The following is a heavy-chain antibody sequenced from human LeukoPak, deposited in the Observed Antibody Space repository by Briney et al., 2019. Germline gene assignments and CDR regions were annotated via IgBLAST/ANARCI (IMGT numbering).Heavy chain of an antibody. J-gene: IGHJ4*02. CDR2: ISAYNGNT. Sequence: ASVKVSCKASGYTFTSYGISWVRQAPGQGLEWMGWISAYNGNTNYAQKLQGRVTMTTDTSTSTAYMELRSLRSDDTAVYYCARGQGAVRYIAVAGPYFDYWGQGTLVTVSS. D-gene: IGHD6-19*01. V-gene: IGHV1-18*01. CDR3: ARGQGAVRYIAVAGPYFDY. CDR1: GYTFTSYG.